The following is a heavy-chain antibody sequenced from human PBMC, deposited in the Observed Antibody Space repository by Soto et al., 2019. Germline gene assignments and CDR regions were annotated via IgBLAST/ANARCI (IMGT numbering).Heavy chain of an antibody. CDR3: AHNRIDIVVVPAQYYYYMDV. J-gene: IGHJ6*03. Sequence: SGPTLVKPTRTLTLTCTFSGFSLSTSGVGVGWIRQPPGKALEWLALIYWDDDKRYSPSLKSRLTITKDTSKNQVVLTMTNMDPVDTATYYCAHNRIDIVVVPAQYYYYMDVWGKGTTVTVSS. V-gene: IGHV2-5*02. CDR1: GFSLSTSGVG. D-gene: IGHD2-2*01. CDR2: IYWDDDK.